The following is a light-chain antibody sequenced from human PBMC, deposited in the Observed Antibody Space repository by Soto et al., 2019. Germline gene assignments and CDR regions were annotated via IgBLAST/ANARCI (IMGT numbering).Light chain of an antibody. J-gene: IGLJ1*01. V-gene: IGLV2-11*01. CDR3: CSFAGSYTSYF. CDR1: TNY. CDR2: DVN. Sequence: QSVLTQPRSVSGSPGQSVTISCTGTTNYVSWYQQHPGKAPKLMIYDVNKRPSGVPDRFSGSKSGNTASLTISGLQAEDEADYYCCSFAGSYTSYFFGTGTKLTV.